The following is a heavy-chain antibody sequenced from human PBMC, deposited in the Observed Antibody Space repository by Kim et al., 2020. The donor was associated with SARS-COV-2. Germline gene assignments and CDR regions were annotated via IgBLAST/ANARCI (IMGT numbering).Heavy chain of an antibody. D-gene: IGHD1-7*01. CDR3: ARGGGRTGTTGY. J-gene: IGHJ4*02. CDR2: INHSGST. V-gene: IGHV4-34*01. Sequence: SETLSLTCAVYGGSFSGYYWSWIRQPPGKGLEWIGEINHSGSTNYNPSLKRRVTISVDTSKNQFSLKLSSVTAADTAVYYCARGGGRTGTTGYWGQGTLVTVSS. CDR1: GGSFSGYY.